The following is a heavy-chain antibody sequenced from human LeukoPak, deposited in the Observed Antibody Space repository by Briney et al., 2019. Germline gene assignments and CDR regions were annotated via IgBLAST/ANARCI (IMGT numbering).Heavy chain of an antibody. V-gene: IGHV3-23*01. Sequence: GGSLGLSCSASGFTFNNYALTWVRQTPGKGLECVSAISGDGVSPYYADSVRGRFTISRDNSKNTLYLQMNSLRAEDTAVYYCARGRQARGSPYLGAFDIWGQGTMVTVSS. CDR1: GFTFNNYA. J-gene: IGHJ3*02. CDR2: ISGDGVSP. CDR3: ARGRQARGSPYLGAFDI. D-gene: IGHD2/OR15-2a*01.